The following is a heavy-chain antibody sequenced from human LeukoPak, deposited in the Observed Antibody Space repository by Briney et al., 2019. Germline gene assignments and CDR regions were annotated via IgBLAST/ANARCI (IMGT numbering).Heavy chain of an antibody. J-gene: IGHJ4*02. CDR2: IYTSGST. D-gene: IGHD3-9*01. CDR3: ARVRRILTGYAPFDY. Sequence: SETLSLTCTVSGASISSYYWSWIRQPAGKGLEWIGRIYTSGSTYYNPSLKSRVTISVDTSKNQFSLKLSSVTAADTAVYYCARVRRILTGYAPFDYWDQGTLVTVSS. V-gene: IGHV4-4*07. CDR1: GASISSYY.